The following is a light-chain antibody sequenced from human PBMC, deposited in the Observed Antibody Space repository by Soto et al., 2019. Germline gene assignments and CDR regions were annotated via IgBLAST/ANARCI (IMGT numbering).Light chain of an antibody. CDR3: SSYTNSSTVV. J-gene: IGLJ2*01. V-gene: IGLV2-14*01. CDR2: EVS. Sequence: QSALTQPASVSGSPGQSITISCTGTSSDVGGYNFVSWYQQHPGRAPRLMISEVSNRPSGVSTRFSGSKSDNTASLTISGLQAEDEAEYYCSSYTNSSTVVFGGGTKLTVL. CDR1: SSDVGGYNF.